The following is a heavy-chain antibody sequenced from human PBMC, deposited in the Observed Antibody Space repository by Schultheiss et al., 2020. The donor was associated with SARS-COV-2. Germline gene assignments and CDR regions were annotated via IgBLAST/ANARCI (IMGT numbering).Heavy chain of an antibody. J-gene: IGHJ4*02. CDR1: GGSISSGGYY. V-gene: IGHV4-31*03. Sequence: SCTVSGGSISSGGYYWSWIRQHPGKGLEWIGHIYNSGSTYYNSSLKSRVTISVDTSKKQFSLKLSSVTAADTAVYYCARADDSSRYSYYFDYWGQGTLVTVSS. CDR3: ARADDSSRYSYYFDY. CDR2: IYNSGST. D-gene: IGHD3-22*01.